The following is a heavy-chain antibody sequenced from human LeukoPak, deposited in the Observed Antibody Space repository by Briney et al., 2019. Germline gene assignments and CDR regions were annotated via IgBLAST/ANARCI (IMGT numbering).Heavy chain of an antibody. V-gene: IGHV3-53*01. CDR3: ARVGEGAAKD. J-gene: IGHJ4*02. Sequence: GSLRLSCAASGFTVSTNYMSWVRQAPGKGLEWVSVIYSNDNTYYADSVKGRFTISRDNSKNTLYLQMNSLRAEDTAVYYCARVGEGAAKDWGQGTLVTVSS. CDR1: GFTVSTNY. CDR2: IYSNDNT. D-gene: IGHD1-26*01.